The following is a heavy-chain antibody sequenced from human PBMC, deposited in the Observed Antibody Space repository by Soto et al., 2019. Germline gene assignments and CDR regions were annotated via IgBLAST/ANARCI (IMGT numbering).Heavy chain of an antibody. CDR2: INHSGST. CDR1: GGSFSGYY. V-gene: IGHV4-34*01. Sequence: SETLSLTCAVYGGSFSGYYWSWIRQPPGKGLEWIGEINHSGSTNYNPSLKSRVTISVDTSKNQFSLKLSPVTAADTAVYYCARRFIYCSSTSCYRSNWFDPWGQGTLVTVSS. J-gene: IGHJ5*02. CDR3: ARRFIYCSSTSCYRSNWFDP. D-gene: IGHD2-2*01.